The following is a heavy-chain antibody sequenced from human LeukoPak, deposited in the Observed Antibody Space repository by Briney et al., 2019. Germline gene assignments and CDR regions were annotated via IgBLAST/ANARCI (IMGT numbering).Heavy chain of an antibody. CDR1: GITFSGYA. V-gene: IGHV3-33*05. CDR2: IKYDGSNE. CDR3: ARGQSVGWEVGVCDY. Sequence: GGSLRLSCAASGITFSGYAMHWVRQAPGKGLEWVSLIKYDGSNEYYADSVKGRFTVSRDDSKNTLYLQMNSLRAEDTAVYYCARGQSVGWEVGVCDYWGQGALVTVAS. J-gene: IGHJ4*02. D-gene: IGHD3-22*01.